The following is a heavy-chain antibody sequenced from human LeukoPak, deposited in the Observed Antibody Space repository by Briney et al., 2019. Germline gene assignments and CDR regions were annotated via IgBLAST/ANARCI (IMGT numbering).Heavy chain of an antibody. CDR2: INPNSGGT. Sequence: ASVKVSCKASGYTFTGYYMHWVRQAPGQGLEWMGWINPNSGGTNYAQKFQGRVTMPRDTSISTAYMELSRLRSDDTAVYYCAREDCSGGSCYYYYWGQGTLVTVSS. D-gene: IGHD2-15*01. J-gene: IGHJ4*02. CDR1: GYTFTGYY. V-gene: IGHV1-2*02. CDR3: AREDCSGGSCYYYY.